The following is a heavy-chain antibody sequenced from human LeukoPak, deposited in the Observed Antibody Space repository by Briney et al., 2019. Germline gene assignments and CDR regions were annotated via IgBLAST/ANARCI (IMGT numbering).Heavy chain of an antibody. CDR1: GGSISSSNYY. CDR2: IYYSGST. CDR3: AKAFHYDILTGYYRNDAFDI. J-gene: IGHJ3*02. Sequence: SETLSLICTVSGGSISSSNYYWGWIRQPPGKGLEWIGSIYYSGSTYYNPSLKSRVTISVDTSKNQFSLKLSSVTAADTAVYYCAKAFHYDILTGYYRNDAFDIWGQGTMVTVSS. D-gene: IGHD3-9*01. V-gene: IGHV4-39*01.